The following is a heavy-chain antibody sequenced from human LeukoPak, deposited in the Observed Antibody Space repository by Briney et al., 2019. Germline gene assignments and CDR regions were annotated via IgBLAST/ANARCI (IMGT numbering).Heavy chain of an antibody. J-gene: IGHJ4*02. D-gene: IGHD5-24*01. Sequence: GRSLRLSCAASGFTFSSYVMHWVRQAPGKGLEWMAFVSYDGNNKDHADSVKGRFTISRDNSKNTLYLQMNSLRAEDTALYYCARVHDAYNSLDYWGQGTLVTVSS. V-gene: IGHV3-30-3*01. CDR1: GFTFSSYV. CDR3: ARVHDAYNSLDY. CDR2: VSYDGNNK.